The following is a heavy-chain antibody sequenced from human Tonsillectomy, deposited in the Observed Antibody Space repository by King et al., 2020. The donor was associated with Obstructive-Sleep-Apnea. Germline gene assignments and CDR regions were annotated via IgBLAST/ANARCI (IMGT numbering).Heavy chain of an antibody. CDR1: GFTFSNFA. CDR2: ISSNGGST. V-gene: IGHV3-64D*06. J-gene: IGHJ4*02. Sequence: VQLVESGGGLVQPGGSLRLSCSASGFTFSNFAMHWVRQAPGKGLEYVSAISSNGGSTYYADSVKGRFTISRDNSKNTLYLQMSSLRAEDTAVYYCVKGASGITIFGVVDYWGQGTLVTVSS. CDR3: VKGASGITIFGVVDY. D-gene: IGHD3-3*01.